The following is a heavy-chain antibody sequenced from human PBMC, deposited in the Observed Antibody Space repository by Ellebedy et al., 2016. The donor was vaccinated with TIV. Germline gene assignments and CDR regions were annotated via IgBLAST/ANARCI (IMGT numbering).Heavy chain of an antibody. CDR3: SRRWDDYGCTWNDY. Sequence: GESLKISCAASGFTFSGSALHWVRQPSGKGLEWIGRIRSKANSYATAYAASVKGRFTISRDDSKNTPFLQMNSLKTEDTAVYYCSRRWDDYGCTWNDYWGQGTLVTVSS. D-gene: IGHD4-17*01. CDR2: IRSKANSYAT. V-gene: IGHV3-73*01. J-gene: IGHJ4*02. CDR1: GFTFSGSA.